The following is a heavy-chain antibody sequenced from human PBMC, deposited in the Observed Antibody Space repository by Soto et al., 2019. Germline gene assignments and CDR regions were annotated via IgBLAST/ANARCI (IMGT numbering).Heavy chain of an antibody. Sequence: GGSLRLSCAASGFTFSSYAMHWVRQAPGKGLEWVAVISYDGSNKYYADSVKGRFTISRDNSKNTLYLQMNSLRAEDTAVYYCAREGIIAAAADYWGQGTLVTVSS. D-gene: IGHD6-13*01. CDR1: GFTFSSYA. CDR3: AREGIIAAAADY. CDR2: ISYDGSNK. J-gene: IGHJ4*02. V-gene: IGHV3-30-3*01.